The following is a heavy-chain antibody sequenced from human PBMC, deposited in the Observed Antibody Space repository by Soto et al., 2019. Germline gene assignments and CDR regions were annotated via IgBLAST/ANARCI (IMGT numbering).Heavy chain of an antibody. J-gene: IGHJ4*02. D-gene: IGHD6-19*01. V-gene: IGHV4-61*01. Sequence: QVQLQESGPGLVKPSETLSLTCTVSGGSVSSGRYYWSWSRQPPGKGLEWLGYIYYSGRTSYNSSRKSRVTISVDTSKNQFSLKLSSVTAADTAIYYCARSGAGSGWLGGQGTLVTVSS. CDR2: IYYSGRT. CDR1: GGSVSSGRYY. CDR3: ARSGAGSGWL.